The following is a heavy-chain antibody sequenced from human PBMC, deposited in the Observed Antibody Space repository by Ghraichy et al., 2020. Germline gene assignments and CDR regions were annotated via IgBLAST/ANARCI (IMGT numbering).Heavy chain of an antibody. CDR1: GFTFSSYA. CDR3: AKELQAVMVRGVINDDAFDI. CDR2: ISGSGGST. V-gene: IGHV3-23*01. J-gene: IGHJ3*02. Sequence: GGSLRLSCAASGFTFSSYAMSWVRQAPGKGLEWVSAISGSGGSTYYADSVKGRFTISRDNSKNTLYLQMNSLRAEDTAVYYCAKELQAVMVRGVINDDAFDIWGQGTMVTVSS. D-gene: IGHD3-10*01.